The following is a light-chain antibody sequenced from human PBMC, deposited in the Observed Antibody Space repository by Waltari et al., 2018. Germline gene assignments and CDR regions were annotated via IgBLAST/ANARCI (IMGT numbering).Light chain of an antibody. CDR1: QRLTKFY. J-gene: IGKJ2*01. CDR2: GAS. Sequence: VLTQSPGTLSLSPGEPATLSCRASQRLTKFYLAWYQQKPGQAPRLLIYGASSRAAGIPERFSGSGSGTDFTLTISRLEPEDCAMYYCQQYGSSILYTFGQGTKLEIK. V-gene: IGKV3-20*01. CDR3: QQYGSSILYT.